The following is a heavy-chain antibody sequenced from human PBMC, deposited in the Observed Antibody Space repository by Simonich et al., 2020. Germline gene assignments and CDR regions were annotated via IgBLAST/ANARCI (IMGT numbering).Heavy chain of an antibody. V-gene: IGHV1-18*01. CDR3: ARASRGTWWYYYFDY. CDR2: HIAYKGNT. Sequence: QVQLVQSGAEVKKPGASVKVSCKASGYTFTSYGLSWVRQAPGQGLEWMGWHIAYKGNTNYAQKLHGRVTMTTNTSTSTAYMELRSLRSDDTAVYYCARASRGTWWYYYFDYWGQGTLVTVSS. D-gene: IGHD2-15*01. CDR1: GYTFTSYG. J-gene: IGHJ4*02.